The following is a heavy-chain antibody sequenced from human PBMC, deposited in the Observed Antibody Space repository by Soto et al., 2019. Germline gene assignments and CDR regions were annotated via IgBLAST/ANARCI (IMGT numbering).Heavy chain of an antibody. Sequence: QVQLVQSGAEVKKPGSSVKVSCKASGGTFSNYPISWVRQAPGQGLEWMGGIIPIFGTVNYAQKFQGRVTITAHESTSTAYMELSSLKSEDTAVYYCARGNHRWLQLWYFDLWGRGTLVTVSS. CDR1: GGTFSNYP. J-gene: IGHJ2*01. D-gene: IGHD5-12*01. CDR3: ARGNHRWLQLWYFDL. CDR2: IIPIFGTV. V-gene: IGHV1-69*12.